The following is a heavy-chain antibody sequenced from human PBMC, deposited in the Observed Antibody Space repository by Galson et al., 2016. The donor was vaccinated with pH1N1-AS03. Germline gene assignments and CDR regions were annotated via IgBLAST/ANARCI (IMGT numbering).Heavy chain of an antibody. Sequence: SVKVSCKASGGTFINYTISWVRQAPGQGLEWMGRISPILHKPHYAQKFQGRVTITADRSTTTAYLELSSLTSHDTAVYFCARGDGWFDPWGQGTLVTVSS. CDR3: ARGDGWFDP. CDR2: ISPILHKP. CDR1: GGTFINYT. J-gene: IGHJ5*02. V-gene: IGHV1-69*02.